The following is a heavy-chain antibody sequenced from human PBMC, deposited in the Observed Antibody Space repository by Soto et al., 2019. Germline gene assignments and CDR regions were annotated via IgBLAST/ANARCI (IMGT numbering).Heavy chain of an antibody. J-gene: IGHJ4*02. D-gene: IGHD3-22*01. CDR2: IIPIFGTA. V-gene: IGHV1-69*13. Sequence: VASVKVSCKDSGGTFSSYGISWVRQAPGQGLEWMGGIIPIFGTANYAQKFQGRVTITADESTSTAYMELSSLRSEDTAVYYCASSSTYYYDSSGSPFDYWGQGTLVTVSS. CDR1: GGTFSSYG. CDR3: ASSSTYYYDSSGSPFDY.